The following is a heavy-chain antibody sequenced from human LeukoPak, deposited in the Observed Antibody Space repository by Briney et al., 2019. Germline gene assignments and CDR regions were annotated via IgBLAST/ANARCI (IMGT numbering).Heavy chain of an antibody. V-gene: IGHV3-11*03. D-gene: IGHD2-2*01. CDR2: ISSSSSYT. CDR1: GFTFSDYY. Sequence: PGGSLRLSCAASGFTFSDYYMSWIRQAPGKGLEWVSYISSSSSYTNYADSVKGRFTVSRDNAKNSLYLQMNSLRAEDTAVYYCAVVVNDAFDIWGQGTMVTVSS. CDR3: AVVVNDAFDI. J-gene: IGHJ3*02.